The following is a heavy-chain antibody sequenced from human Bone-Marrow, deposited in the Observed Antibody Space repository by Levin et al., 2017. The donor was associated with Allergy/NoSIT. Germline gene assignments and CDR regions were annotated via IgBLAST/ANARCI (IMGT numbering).Heavy chain of an antibody. J-gene: IGHJ5*02. CDR3: VRGSLYFGEVGVFRSWFDP. V-gene: IGHV3-30*04. Sequence: GGSLRLSCAASQFPFKTYALNWVRQAPGKGLEWLAVISYDGKAKYYADSVKGRFTISRDNSKSNVFLQMNSLRREDTAIYYCVRGSLYFGEVGVFRSWFDPWGQGTLVIVSS. CDR1: QFPFKTYA. CDR2: ISYDGKAK. D-gene: IGHD3-10*01.